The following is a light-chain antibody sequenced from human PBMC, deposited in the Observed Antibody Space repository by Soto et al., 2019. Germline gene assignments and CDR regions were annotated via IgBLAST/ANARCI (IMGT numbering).Light chain of an antibody. Sequence: EIVLTQSQGTLSLSPGERATLSCRASQFVGGSYLAWYQQKPGQAPRLLIYGASNVAPGIPDRFSGSGSGTDFTLTISRLEPEDFAVYYCQRYAASPYTFGQGTKLEIK. CDR3: QRYAASPYT. V-gene: IGKV3-20*01. CDR2: GAS. J-gene: IGKJ2*01. CDR1: QFVGGSY.